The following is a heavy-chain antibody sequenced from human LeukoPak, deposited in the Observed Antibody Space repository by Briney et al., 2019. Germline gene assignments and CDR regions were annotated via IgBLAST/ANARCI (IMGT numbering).Heavy chain of an antibody. CDR2: ISWNSGSI. CDR3: AKNYVGDMDYYYYGMDV. CDR1: GFTFDDYA. Sequence: GGSLRLSCAASGFTFDDYAMHWVRQAPGKGLEWVSGISWNSGSIGYADSVKGRFTISRDNAKNSLYLQMNSLRAEDTALYYCAKNYVGDMDYYYYGMDVWGQGTTVTVSS. J-gene: IGHJ6*02. V-gene: IGHV3-9*01. D-gene: IGHD3-10*01.